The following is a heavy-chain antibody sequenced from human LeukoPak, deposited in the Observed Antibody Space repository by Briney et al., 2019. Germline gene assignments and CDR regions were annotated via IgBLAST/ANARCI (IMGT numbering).Heavy chain of an antibody. D-gene: IGHD6-13*01. Sequence: PGGSLRLSCAASGFTFSSYAMSWVRQAPGKELEWVSAISGSGGSTYYADSVKGRFTISRDNPKNTLYLQMNSLRAEDTAVYYCAKNKPRQQLVRNWFDPWGQGTLVTVSS. CDR2: ISGSGGST. CDR1: GFTFSSYA. CDR3: AKNKPRQQLVRNWFDP. V-gene: IGHV3-23*01. J-gene: IGHJ5*02.